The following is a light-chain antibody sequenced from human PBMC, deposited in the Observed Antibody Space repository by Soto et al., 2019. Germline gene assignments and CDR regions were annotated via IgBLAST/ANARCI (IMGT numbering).Light chain of an antibody. Sequence: EIQMTQSPSSLSASVGDRVTITCRASQSISSYLNWYQQKPAKATKLLIYAASSLQSGVPSRFSGSGSGTDFTLTIRSLQPEDLATYYCQQSYSTPRAFGKGTKLEI. V-gene: IGKV1-39*01. CDR2: AAS. CDR3: QQSYSTPRA. J-gene: IGKJ2*01. CDR1: QSISSY.